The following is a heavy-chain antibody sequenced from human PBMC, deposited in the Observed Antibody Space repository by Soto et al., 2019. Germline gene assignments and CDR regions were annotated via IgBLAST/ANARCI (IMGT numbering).Heavy chain of an antibody. V-gene: IGHV3-21*01. D-gene: IGHD2-2*01. J-gene: IGHJ6*02. CDR1: GFTFSSYS. CDR2: ISSSSSYI. CDR3: AREWVVVVPAATYYYYGMDV. Sequence: PGGSLRLSCAASGFTFSSYSMNWVRQAPGKGLEWVSSISSSSSYIYYADSVKGRFTISRDNAKNSLYLQMNSLRAEDTAVYYCAREWVVVVPAATYYYYGMDVWGQGTTVTVSS.